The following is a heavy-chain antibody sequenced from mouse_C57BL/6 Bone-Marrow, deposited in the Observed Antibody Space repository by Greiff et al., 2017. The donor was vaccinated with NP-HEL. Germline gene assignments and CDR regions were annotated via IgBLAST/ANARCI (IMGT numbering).Heavy chain of an antibody. V-gene: IGHV5-17*01. CDR3: ARQWLLRYYFDY. D-gene: IGHD2-3*01. J-gene: IGHJ2*01. Sequence: DVMLVESGGGLVKPGGSLKLSCAASGFTFSDYGMHWVRQAPEKGLEWVAYISSGSSTIYYADTVKGRFTISRDNAKNTLFLQMTSLRSEDTAMYYCARQWLLRYYFDYWGQGTTLTVSS. CDR1: GFTFSDYG. CDR2: ISSGSSTI.